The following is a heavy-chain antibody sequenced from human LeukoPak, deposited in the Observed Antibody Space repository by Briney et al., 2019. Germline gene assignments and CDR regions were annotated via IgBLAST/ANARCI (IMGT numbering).Heavy chain of an antibody. V-gene: IGHV1-69*01. D-gene: IGHD1-14*01. J-gene: IGHJ4*02. CDR2: IIPIFGTA. Sequence: SVKVSCKASGGTFSSYAISWVRQAPGQGLEWMGGIIPIFGTANYAQKFQGRVTITADESTSTAYMELSSLRSEDTAVYYCAKPRIPYLGGFPSASDFDYWGQGTLVTVSS. CDR3: AKPRIPYLGGFPSASDFDY. CDR1: GGTFSSYA.